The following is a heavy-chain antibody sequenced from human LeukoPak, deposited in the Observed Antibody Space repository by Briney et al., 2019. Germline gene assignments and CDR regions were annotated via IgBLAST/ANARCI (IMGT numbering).Heavy chain of an antibody. Sequence: GGSLRLSCAASGFTFSDYYMSWIRQAPGKGLEWVSHISSSGSTIYYADSVKGRFTTSRDNAKNSLYLQMNSLRAEDTAVYYCARRDARWLQVDAFDIWGQGTMVTVSS. CDR3: ARRDARWLQVDAFDI. J-gene: IGHJ3*02. CDR2: ISSSGSTI. D-gene: IGHD5-24*01. CDR1: GFTFSDYY. V-gene: IGHV3-11*01.